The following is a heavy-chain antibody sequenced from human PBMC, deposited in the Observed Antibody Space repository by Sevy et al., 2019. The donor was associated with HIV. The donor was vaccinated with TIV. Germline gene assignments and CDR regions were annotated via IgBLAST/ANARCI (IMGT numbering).Heavy chain of an antibody. CDR2: INSDGSST. CDR1: GFTFSSYW. D-gene: IGHD3-10*01. CDR3: ARESSIQGVIMYYYYGMDV. Sequence: GGSLRLSCAASGFTFSSYWMHWVRQAPGKGLVWVSRINSDGSSTSYADSVKGRFTISRDNAKNTLYLQMNSLRAEDTAVYYCARESSIQGVIMYYYYGMDVWGQGTTVTVSS. J-gene: IGHJ6*02. V-gene: IGHV3-74*01.